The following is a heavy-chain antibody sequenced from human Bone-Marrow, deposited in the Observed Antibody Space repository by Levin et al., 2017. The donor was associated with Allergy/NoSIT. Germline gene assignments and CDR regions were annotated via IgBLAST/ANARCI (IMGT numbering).Heavy chain of an antibody. J-gene: IGHJ4*02. D-gene: IGHD6-13*01. Sequence: PSETLSLTCTVSGDSISSGSYHWGWVRQPPGKGLEWVGSIYYSGSANHNPSLQSRVTISVDTSRNHFSLRLVSVTAADTAAYYCASIPGSSSSWFHFDYWGQGTLVTVSS. CDR3: ASIPGSSSSWFHFDY. CDR1: GDSISSGSYH. CDR2: IYYSGSA. V-gene: IGHV4-39*02.